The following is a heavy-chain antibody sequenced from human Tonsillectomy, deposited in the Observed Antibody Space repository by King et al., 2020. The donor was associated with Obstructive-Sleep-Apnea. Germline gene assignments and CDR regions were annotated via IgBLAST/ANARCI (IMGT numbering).Heavy chain of an antibody. V-gene: IGHV1-3*01. CDR1: GYTFTSYS. Sequence: QLQLVQSGTEVKMPGASVKVSCKPSGYTFTSYSVHWVRQAPGQGLEWMGWINAGNGNTGSSQKFQGRLTITRDTSANTAYMELGSLTSEDTAVYYCARSGGVCDSSNCFGSDYFDPWGQGTLVTVSS. CDR2: INAGNGNT. CDR3: ARSGGVCDSSNCFGSDYFDP. D-gene: IGHD3-22*01. J-gene: IGHJ5*02.